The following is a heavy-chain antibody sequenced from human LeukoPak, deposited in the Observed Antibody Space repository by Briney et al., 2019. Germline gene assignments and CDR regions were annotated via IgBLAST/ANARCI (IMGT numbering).Heavy chain of an antibody. CDR1: GGSTSSHSFY. V-gene: IGHV4-39*02. CDR2: IYYSGNT. CDR3: ARDPNFIY. J-gene: IGHJ4*02. Sequence: SETLSLTCTVSGGSTSSHSFYWGWIRQPPGKGLEWIGSIYYSGNTYYNPSLKSRVTISVDTSKNQFSLRLSSVTAADTAVYHCARDPNFIYWGQGTLVTVSS.